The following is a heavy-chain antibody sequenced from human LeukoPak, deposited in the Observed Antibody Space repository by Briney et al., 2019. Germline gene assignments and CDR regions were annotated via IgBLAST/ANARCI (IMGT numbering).Heavy chain of an antibody. V-gene: IGHV1-46*01. CDR1: GYTFTSYY. J-gene: IGHJ4*02. CDR2: INPSGGST. CDR3: ARGHRAYYYGSGSYGAYYFDY. D-gene: IGHD3-10*01. Sequence: ASVKVSCKASGYTFTSYYMHWVRQAPGQGLEGMGIINPSGGSTSYAQKFQGRVTMTRDMSTSTVYMELSSLRSEDTAVYYCARGHRAYYYGSGSYGAYYFDYWGQGTLVTVSS.